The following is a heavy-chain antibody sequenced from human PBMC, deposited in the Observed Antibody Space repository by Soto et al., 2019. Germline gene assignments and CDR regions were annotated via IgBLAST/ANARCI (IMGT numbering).Heavy chain of an antibody. CDR3: ARDPDSSGATGAFDI. J-gene: IGHJ3*02. V-gene: IGHV4-59*01. CDR1: GGPISSYY. D-gene: IGHD3-22*01. CDR2: IYYSGST. Sequence: SDTLSLSCTVSGGPISSYYWSWIRQPPGKGLEWIGYIYYSGSTNYNPSLKSRVTISVDTSKNQFSLKLSSVTAADTAVYYCARDPDSSGATGAFDIWGQGTMVTVS.